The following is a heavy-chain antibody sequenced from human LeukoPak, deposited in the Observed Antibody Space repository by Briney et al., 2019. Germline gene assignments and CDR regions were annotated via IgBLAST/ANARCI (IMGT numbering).Heavy chain of an antibody. Sequence: SETLSLTCTVSGGSISSGSYYWSWIRQPAGKGLEWIGRIYTSGSTNYNPSLKSRVTISVDTSKNQFSLKLSSVTAADTAVYYCARDVNLRAAAPSDMDVWGKGTTVTVSS. CDR1: GGSISSGSYY. D-gene: IGHD6-13*01. V-gene: IGHV4-61*02. CDR3: ARDVNLRAAAPSDMDV. J-gene: IGHJ6*03. CDR2: IYTSGST.